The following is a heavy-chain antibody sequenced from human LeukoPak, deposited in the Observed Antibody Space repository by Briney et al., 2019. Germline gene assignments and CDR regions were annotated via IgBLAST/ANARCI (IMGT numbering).Heavy chain of an antibody. CDR3: ARVRRGTVTPGAFDS. Sequence: SDTLSLTWTVAAGSITSYYWSWIRQPAGKGLEWIGYIYYSGSTNYSPSLKRRVTRSVDASNNQFSLKLSSVTAADTAVYYCARVRRGTVTPGAFDSWGQGTIVTDSS. CDR2: IYYSGST. V-gene: IGHV4-59*07. D-gene: IGHD4-17*01. CDR1: AGSITSYY. J-gene: IGHJ3*02.